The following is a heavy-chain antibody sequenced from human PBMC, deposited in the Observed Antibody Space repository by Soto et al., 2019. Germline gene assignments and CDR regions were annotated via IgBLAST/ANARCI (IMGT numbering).Heavy chain of an antibody. J-gene: IGHJ4*02. D-gene: IGHD3-16*01. CDR1: GFTFSSYA. V-gene: IGHV3-23*01. CDR2: ISGSGGST. CDR3: AKDKINGSQRLGY. Sequence: PGGSLRLSCAASGFTFSSYAMSWVRQAPGKGLEWVSAISGSGGSTYYADSVKVRFTISRDNSKNTLYLQMNSPRAEDTAVYYCAKDKINGSQRLGYWGQGTLVTVSS.